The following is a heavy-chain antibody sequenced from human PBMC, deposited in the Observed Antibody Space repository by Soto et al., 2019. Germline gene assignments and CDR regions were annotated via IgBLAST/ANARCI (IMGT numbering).Heavy chain of an antibody. CDR3: ASSGIAARRYYYYGMDV. D-gene: IGHD6-6*01. CDR2: INPNSGGT. CDR1: GCTFTGYY. Sequence: ASVKVSCKASGCTFTGYYMHWVRQAPGQGLEWMGWINPNSGGTNYAQKFQGRVTMTRDTSISTAYMELSRLRSDDTAVYYCASSGIAARRYYYYGMDVWGQGTTVTVSS. V-gene: IGHV1-2*02. J-gene: IGHJ6*02.